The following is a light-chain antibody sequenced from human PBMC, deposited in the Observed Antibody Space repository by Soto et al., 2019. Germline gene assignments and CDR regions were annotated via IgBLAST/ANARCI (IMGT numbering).Light chain of an antibody. CDR1: SSNIGAGYD. CDR2: GNY. Sequence: QLVLTQPPSVSGAPGQRVTISCTGSSSNIGAGYDVHWYQQLPGTAPKLLIYGNYNRPSGVPDRFSGSKSGTSASLAITGLQAEDEGDYYCQAYDTSLRAWVFGGGTQLTVL. CDR3: QAYDTSLRAWV. V-gene: IGLV1-40*01. J-gene: IGLJ3*02.